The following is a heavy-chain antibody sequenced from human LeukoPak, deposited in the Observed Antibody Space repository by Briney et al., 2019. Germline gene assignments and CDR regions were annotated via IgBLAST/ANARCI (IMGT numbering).Heavy chain of an antibody. Sequence: GGSLRLSCAASGFSFSDYDMNWVRQAPGEGLEWVSYIGPSGSTIFYADSVKGRFTISRDNAKKSLYLQMDSLRADDTAVYYCARIRHDYGDYNVPYWYFDLWGRGTLVTVSS. J-gene: IGHJ2*01. CDR2: IGPSGSTI. CDR3: ARIRHDYGDYNVPYWYFDL. D-gene: IGHD4-17*01. CDR1: GFSFSDYD. V-gene: IGHV3-48*04.